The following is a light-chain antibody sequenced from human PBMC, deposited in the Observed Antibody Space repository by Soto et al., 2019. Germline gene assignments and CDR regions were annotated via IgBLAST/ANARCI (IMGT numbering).Light chain of an antibody. V-gene: IGKV3-11*01. CDR3: QQRSNWPPL. Sequence: EIVLTQSPATLSLSPGERATLSCRASQSVSSYLAWYQQKPGQAPRLLIYDASHRATGIPARFSGSGSGTDFTLTISSLEPEDFAVYYCQQRSNWPPLFGPGTKVDIK. J-gene: IGKJ3*01. CDR1: QSVSSY. CDR2: DAS.